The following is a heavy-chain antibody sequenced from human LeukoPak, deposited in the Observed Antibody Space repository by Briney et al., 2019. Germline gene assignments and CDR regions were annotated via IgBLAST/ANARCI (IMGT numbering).Heavy chain of an antibody. D-gene: IGHD1-26*01. CDR1: GASISGTNW. V-gene: IGHV4/OR15-8*02. Sequence: PSETLSLPCGVSGASISGTNWWSWVRQPPGRGLEWIGEISLAGQTNYNPSLNGRVTMSLDKSSNQLSLHLTSVTAADTATYYCSRESGPFCPFGYWGQGTLVIVSS. CDR2: ISLAGQT. CDR3: SRESGPFCPFGY. J-gene: IGHJ4*02.